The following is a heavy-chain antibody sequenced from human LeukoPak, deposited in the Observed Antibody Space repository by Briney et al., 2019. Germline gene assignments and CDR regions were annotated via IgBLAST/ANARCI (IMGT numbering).Heavy chain of an antibody. CDR3: ARDFRVPAAVYWYFDL. V-gene: IGHV4-61*01. J-gene: IGHJ2*01. CDR1: GGSVSSGSYY. Sequence: SETLSLTCTVSGGSVSSGSYYWSWIRQPPGKGLEWIGYIYYSGSTNYNPSLKSRVTISVDTSKNQFSLKLSSVTAADTAVYYCARDFRVPAAVYWYFDLWGRGTLLTVSP. CDR2: IYYSGST. D-gene: IGHD2-2*01.